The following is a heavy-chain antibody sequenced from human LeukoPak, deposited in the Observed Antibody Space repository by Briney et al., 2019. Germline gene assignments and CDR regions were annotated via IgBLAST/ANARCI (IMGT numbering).Heavy chain of an antibody. D-gene: IGHD5-12*01. CDR2: IYYSGST. CDR1: GGSFSGYY. V-gene: IGHV4-59*01. CDR3: ARSYSGYDRYYYYYYYMDV. J-gene: IGHJ6*03. Sequence: PSETLSLTCAVYGGSFSGYYWSWIRQPPGKGLEWIGYIYYSGSTNYNPSLKSRVTISVDTSKNQFSLKLSSVTAADTAVYYCARSYSGYDRYYYYYYYMDVWGKGTTVTVSS.